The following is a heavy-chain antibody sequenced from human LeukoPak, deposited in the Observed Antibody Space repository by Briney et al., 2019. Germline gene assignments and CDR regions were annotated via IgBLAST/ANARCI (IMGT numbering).Heavy chain of an antibody. V-gene: IGHV4-38-2*02. CDR3: ARAGILRFFDSYYYMDV. CDR2: VYHDGST. CDR1: GYSISSNYY. D-gene: IGHD3-9*01. J-gene: IGHJ6*03. Sequence: SETLSLTCSVSGYSISSNYYWGWIRQSPGKGLEWIGSVYHDGSTYYNPSLKSRVTISVDTFKNQFSLKLSSVTAADTAVYYCARAGILRFFDSYYYMDVWAKGPRSPSP.